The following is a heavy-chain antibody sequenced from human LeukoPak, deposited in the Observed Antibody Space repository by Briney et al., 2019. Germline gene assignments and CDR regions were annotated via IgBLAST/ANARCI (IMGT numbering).Heavy chain of an antibody. V-gene: IGHV4-59*12. CDR3: ARLKFYDSTGYSPGYYMDV. Sequence: SETLSLTCTVSGGSISTYYWTWIRQPPGKGLEWIGYIIYNGRTDYNPSLKSRVTMSLDTSRKQFSLRLTSVTAADTAVYYCARLKFYDSTGYSPGYYMDVWGKGTTVSVFS. CDR1: GGSISTYY. CDR2: IIYNGRT. J-gene: IGHJ6*03. D-gene: IGHD3-22*01.